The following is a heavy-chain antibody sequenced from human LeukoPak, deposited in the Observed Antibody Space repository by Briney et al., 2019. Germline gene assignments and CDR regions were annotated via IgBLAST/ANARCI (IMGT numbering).Heavy chain of an antibody. CDR3: AKNSAVVPASWTLPPDY. D-gene: IGHD2-2*01. CDR2: IRYDGSNK. CDR1: GFTFSSYG. J-gene: IGHJ4*02. V-gene: IGHV3-30*02. Sequence: YPGGSLRLSCAASGFTFSSYGMHWVRQAPGKGLEWVAFIRYDGSNKYYADSVKGRFTISRDNSRNTLYLQMNSLRAEDTAVYYCAKNSAVVPASWTLPPDYWGQGTLVTVSS.